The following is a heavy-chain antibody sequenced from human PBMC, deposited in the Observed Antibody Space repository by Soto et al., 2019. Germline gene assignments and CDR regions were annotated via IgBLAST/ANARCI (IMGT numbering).Heavy chain of an antibody. J-gene: IGHJ4*02. Sequence: QVQLVESGGGVVQPGRSLRLSCTASGFSVSTHVIHWVRQAPGKGLEWVAVVWYDGSREYYAESVKGRFTISRDKSKNTMYLQMNSLRAEDTAVYYCARVPHNDTWYFDYWGQGTLATVSS. CDR3: ARVPHNDTWYFDY. D-gene: IGHD3-22*01. CDR2: VWYDGSRE. CDR1: GFSVSTHV. V-gene: IGHV3-33*01.